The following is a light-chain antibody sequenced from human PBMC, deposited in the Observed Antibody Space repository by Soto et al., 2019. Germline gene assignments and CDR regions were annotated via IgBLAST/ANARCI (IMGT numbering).Light chain of an antibody. CDR2: KSS. V-gene: IGKV1-5*03. CDR3: QQYGRHWT. Sequence: DIQVTQSPSTLSASVGDTVTITCRAGQNIDIYMAWYQQKPGKAPKLLIYKSSSLESGVPSRFSGSGSGTELTLTISSLQPDDFATYYCQQYGRHWTFGQGTKVEI. J-gene: IGKJ1*01. CDR1: QNIDIY.